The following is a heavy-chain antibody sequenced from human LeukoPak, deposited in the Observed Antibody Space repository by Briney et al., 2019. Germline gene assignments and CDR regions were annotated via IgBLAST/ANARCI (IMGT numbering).Heavy chain of an antibody. CDR2: IYTSGST. V-gene: IGHV4-4*07. J-gene: IGHJ3*02. D-gene: IGHD6-19*01. CDR1: GGSISSYY. CDR3: AREKSSGWYGDAFDI. Sequence: PSETLPLTCTVSGGSISSYYWSWIRQPAGKGLEWIGRIYTSGSTNYNPSLKSRVTMSVDTSKNQFSLKLSSVTAADTAVYYCAREKSSGWYGDAFDIWGQGIMVTVSS.